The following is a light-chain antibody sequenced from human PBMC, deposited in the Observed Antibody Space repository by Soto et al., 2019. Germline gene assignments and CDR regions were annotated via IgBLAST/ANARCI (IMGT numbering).Light chain of an antibody. CDR3: QKYDSAPLFT. V-gene: IGKV1-27*01. CDR1: QGISNY. J-gene: IGKJ3*01. CDR2: AAS. Sequence: DIQMTQSPSSLSASVGDRVTITCRASQGISNYVAWYQQRPGKAPKLLIYAASTLQSGVPSRFSGSESGTDFTLTISCLQPADVATYYCQKYDSAPLFTFGPGTKVEIK.